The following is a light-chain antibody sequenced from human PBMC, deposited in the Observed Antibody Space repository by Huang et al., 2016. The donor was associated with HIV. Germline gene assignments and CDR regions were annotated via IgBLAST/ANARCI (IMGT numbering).Light chain of an antibody. Sequence: DIQMTQSTSSLSASVGDRVTITCRASQSISSYLNWYQQKPGKAPNLLIYAASNLLSGDQSRFSGSGSGTDFALTISSLQPEDFATYYCRLSYSTPRPFGQGTKVEIK. J-gene: IGKJ1*01. CDR1: QSISSY. V-gene: IGKV1-39*01. CDR3: RLSYSTPRP. CDR2: AAS.